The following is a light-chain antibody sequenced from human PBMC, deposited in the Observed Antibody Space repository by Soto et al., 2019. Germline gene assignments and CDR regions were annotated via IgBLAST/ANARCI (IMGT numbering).Light chain of an antibody. V-gene: IGLV1-40*01. J-gene: IGLJ3*02. CDR3: QSYDNSLSTWV. CDR2: GHT. CDR1: SSNIGAGFD. Sequence: QSVVTQPPSVSGAPGQRVTIPCTGSSSNIGAGFDVHWYQQLPGTAPKLLIYGHTERPSGVPDRFSGSRSATSASLAITGLQAEDEAVYYCQSYDNSLSTWVFGGGTKVTVL.